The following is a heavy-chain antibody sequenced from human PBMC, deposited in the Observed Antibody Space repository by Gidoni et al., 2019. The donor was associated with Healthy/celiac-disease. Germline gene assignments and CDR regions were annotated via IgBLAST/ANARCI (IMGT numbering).Heavy chain of an antibody. J-gene: IGHJ6*02. CDR1: GFTFSSSS. V-gene: IGHV3-48*02. Sequence: EVQLVESGGGLVQPGGSLRLSCAASGFTFSSSSMNWVRQAPGKGLEWVSYISSSSSTRYYADSVKGRFTISRDNAKNSLYLQMNSLRDEDTAVYYCARDYPNYDFWSGFSYYYGMDVWGQGTTVTVSS. D-gene: IGHD3-3*01. CDR2: ISSSSSTR. CDR3: ARDYPNYDFWSGFSYYYGMDV.